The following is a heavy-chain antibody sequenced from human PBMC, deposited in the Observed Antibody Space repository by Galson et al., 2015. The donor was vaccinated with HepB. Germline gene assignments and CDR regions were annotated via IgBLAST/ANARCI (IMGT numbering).Heavy chain of an antibody. D-gene: IGHD3-3*01. V-gene: IGHV1-69*13. J-gene: IGHJ6*02. CDR2: IIPIFGTA. CDR3: ARSSITIFGVVGNYYGMDV. Sequence: SVKVSCKASGVTFSSYAISWVRQAPGQGLEWMAGIIPIFGTANYAQKFKGRVTITADESTSKAYMELSSLRSEDSAVYYCARSSITIFGVVGNYYGMDVWGQGTPVTVSS. CDR1: GVTFSSYA.